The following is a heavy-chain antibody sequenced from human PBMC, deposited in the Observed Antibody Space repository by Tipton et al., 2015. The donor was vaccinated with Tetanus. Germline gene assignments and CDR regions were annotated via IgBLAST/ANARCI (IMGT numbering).Heavy chain of an antibody. D-gene: IGHD1-26*01. CDR1: GLFFKNAW. CDR3: TASGIVGAGYQVDY. Sequence: SLRLSCATSGLFFKNAWMNWVRQAPGKGLEWVGRINNKADGGTTDYSARVKDRISISRDDSKVTLFLQKNSLKTEDTAECCCTASGIVGAGYQVDYWGRGTLVVVSS. V-gene: IGHV3-15*07. CDR2: INNKADGGTT. J-gene: IGHJ4*02.